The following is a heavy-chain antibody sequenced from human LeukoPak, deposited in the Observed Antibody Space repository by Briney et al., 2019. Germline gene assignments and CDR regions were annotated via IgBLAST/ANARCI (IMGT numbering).Heavy chain of an antibody. D-gene: IGHD6-13*01. CDR1: GGSISSYY. J-gene: IGHJ4*02. CDR2: IYYSGST. V-gene: IGHV4-59*01. CDR3: ARVLTEYSSSRCLDF. Sequence: SETLSLTCTVSGGSISSYYWSWIRQPPGKGLEWIGDIYYSGSTNYKPSLKSRVTILVDTSKNQFSLRLSSVTAADTAVYYCARVLTEYSSSRCLDFWGQGALVTVSS.